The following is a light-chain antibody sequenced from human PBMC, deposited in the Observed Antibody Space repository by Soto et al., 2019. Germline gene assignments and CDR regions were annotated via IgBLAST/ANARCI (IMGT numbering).Light chain of an antibody. V-gene: IGKV3-20*01. CDR3: QQNDNSPLT. CDR1: RSISSNY. Sequence: RQSPCTLAASRGDRGTISCRASRSISSNYLAWYQQKPGEAPRLLIYDASNMATGVPDRFSGSGSGTDFTLTISSLELEDFAVYYCQQNDNSPLTFGQGTRLAIK. CDR2: DAS. J-gene: IGKJ5*01.